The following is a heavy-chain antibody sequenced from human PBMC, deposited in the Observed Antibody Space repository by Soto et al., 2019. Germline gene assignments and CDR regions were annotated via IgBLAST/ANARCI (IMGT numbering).Heavy chain of an antibody. CDR1: GFTFSSYS. CDR3: ARDKPHDYGDYEGYFDL. V-gene: IGHV3-48*01. Sequence: EVQLVESGGGLVQPGGSLRLSCAASGFTFSSYSMNWVRQAPGKGLEWVSYISSSSSTIYYADSVKGRFTISRDNAKNSLYLQMNSLRAEDTAVYYCARDKPHDYGDYEGYFDLWGRGTLVTVSS. D-gene: IGHD4-17*01. CDR2: ISSSSSTI. J-gene: IGHJ2*01.